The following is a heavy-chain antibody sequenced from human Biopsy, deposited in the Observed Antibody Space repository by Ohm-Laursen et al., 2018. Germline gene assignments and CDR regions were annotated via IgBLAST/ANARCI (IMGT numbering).Heavy chain of an antibody. Sequence: SLRLSCAASGFTFSRSVMHWVRHAPGKGLMWVSRIHGDERSATYAEPVKGRFTISRDNAKNTLHLQMNSLRAEDTAVYYCTGDSGGLGDYWGQGTLVIVSS. V-gene: IGHV3-74*03. CDR2: IHGDERSA. J-gene: IGHJ4*02. D-gene: IGHD2-8*02. CDR3: TGDSGGLGDY. CDR1: GFTFSRSV.